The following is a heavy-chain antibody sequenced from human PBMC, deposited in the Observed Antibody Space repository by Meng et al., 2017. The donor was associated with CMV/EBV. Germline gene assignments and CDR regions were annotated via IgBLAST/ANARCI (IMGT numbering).Heavy chain of an antibody. CDR1: GFTFSSYS. Sequence: GESLKISCAASGFTFSSYSMNWVRQAPGKGLEWVSYISSSGSTIYYADSVKGRFTISRDNAKNSLYLQMNSLRAEDTAVYYCARDLQLFRSSWHPVDIWGQGTMVTVSS. V-gene: IGHV3-48*04. D-gene: IGHD6-13*01. CDR2: ISSSGSTI. J-gene: IGHJ3*02. CDR3: ARDLQLFRSSWHPVDI.